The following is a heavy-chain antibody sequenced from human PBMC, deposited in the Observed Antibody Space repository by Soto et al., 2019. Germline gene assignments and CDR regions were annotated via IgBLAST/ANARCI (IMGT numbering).Heavy chain of an antibody. CDR3: ARGDLPGHFDY. V-gene: IGHV4-34*01. J-gene: IGHJ4*02. Sequence: SETLSLTCAVYGGSFSGYYWSWIRQPPGKGLEWIGEINHSGSTNYNPSLKSRVTISVDTSKNQSSLKLSSVTAADTAVYYCARGDLPGHFDYWGQGTLVTSPQ. CDR2: INHSGST. D-gene: IGHD1-1*01. CDR1: GGSFSGYY.